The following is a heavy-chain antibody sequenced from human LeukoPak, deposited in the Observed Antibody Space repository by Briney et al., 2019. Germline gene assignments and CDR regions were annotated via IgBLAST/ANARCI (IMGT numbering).Heavy chain of an antibody. CDR2: ISWNSGSI. CDR1: GFTFDDYA. V-gene: IGHV3-9*03. CDR3: AKGGAYYYYYYMDV. Sequence: GRSLRLSCAASGFTFDDYAMHWVRQAPGKGLEWVSGISWNSGSIGYADSVKGRFTISRDNAKNSLYLQMNSLRAEDMALYYCAKGGAYYYYYYMDVWGKGTTVTVSS. D-gene: IGHD4/OR15-4a*01. J-gene: IGHJ6*03.